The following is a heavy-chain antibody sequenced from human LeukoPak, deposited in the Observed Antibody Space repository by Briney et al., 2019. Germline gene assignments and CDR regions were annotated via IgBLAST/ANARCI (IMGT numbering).Heavy chain of an antibody. D-gene: IGHD3-22*01. Sequence: WGSLRLSCAASGFTFSSYWMSWVRQPPGKGLEWVGNIKQDGSGSYYVDSVKGRFTISRDNANNSLYLQMHSLSAEDTAVYYCARAWGSSGAHFDYWGQGTLVTVSS. J-gene: IGHJ4*02. CDR1: GFTFSSYW. CDR2: IKQDGSGS. V-gene: IGHV3-7*01. CDR3: ARAWGSSGAHFDY.